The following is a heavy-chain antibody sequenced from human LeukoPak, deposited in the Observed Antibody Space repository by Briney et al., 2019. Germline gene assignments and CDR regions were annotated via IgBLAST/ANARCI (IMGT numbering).Heavy chain of an antibody. V-gene: IGHV3-23*01. CDR2: ISANGGST. CDR3: ARIAPSGTYFDY. CDR1: GFSFGNSP. J-gene: IGHJ4*02. D-gene: IGHD1-26*01. Sequence: GGSLRLSCIASGFSFGNSPMTWVRQAPGGGLAWVSAISANGGSTYYADSVKGRFTVSRDTSQNTLYLQMNGLRVEDTAVYYCARIAPSGTYFDYWGQGTPVTVSS.